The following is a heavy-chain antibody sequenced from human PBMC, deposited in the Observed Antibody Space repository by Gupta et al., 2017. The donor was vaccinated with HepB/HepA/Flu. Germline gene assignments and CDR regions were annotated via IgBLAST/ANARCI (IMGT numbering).Heavy chain of an antibody. CDR2: INHSGRT. CDR1: GGSFSGYY. D-gene: IGHD3-3*01. CDR3: ARAEDFWSGYYRH. V-gene: IGHV4-34*01. J-gene: IGHJ4*02. Sequence: QVQLQQWGAGLLKPSETLSLTCAVYGGSFSGYYWSWIRQPPGKGLEWIGEINHSGRTNYNPSLKSRVTISVDTSKNQFSLKLSSVTAADTAVYYCARAEDFWSGYYRHGGQGTLVTVSS.